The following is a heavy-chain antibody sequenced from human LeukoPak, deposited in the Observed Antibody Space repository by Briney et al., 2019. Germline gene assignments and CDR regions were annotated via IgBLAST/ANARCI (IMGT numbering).Heavy chain of an antibody. J-gene: IGHJ4*02. CDR1: GYNFPRHW. D-gene: IGHD3-10*01. CDR2: IFPDDSDT. Sequence: GESLKISCATSGYNFPRHWIGWVRQMPGKGLEYVGVIFPDDSDTRYSPSSEGHVTISADTSINTAYLQWRSLQASDTAMYYCARHFSGSYYSPYDYWGQGTLVTVSS. CDR3: ARHFSGSYYSPYDY. V-gene: IGHV5-51*01.